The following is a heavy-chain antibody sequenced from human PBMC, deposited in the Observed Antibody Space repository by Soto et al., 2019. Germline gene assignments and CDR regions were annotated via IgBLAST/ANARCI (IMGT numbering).Heavy chain of an antibody. Sequence: PSETLSLTCAVSGGSISSGGYSWSWIRQPPGKGLEWIGYIYYSGSTNYNPSLKSRVTISVDTSKNQFSLKLSSVTAADTAVYYCARDWFGVDYWGQGTLVTVSS. CDR2: IYYSGST. CDR3: ARDWFGVDY. J-gene: IGHJ4*02. D-gene: IGHD3-16*01. V-gene: IGHV4-61*08. CDR1: GGSISSGGYS.